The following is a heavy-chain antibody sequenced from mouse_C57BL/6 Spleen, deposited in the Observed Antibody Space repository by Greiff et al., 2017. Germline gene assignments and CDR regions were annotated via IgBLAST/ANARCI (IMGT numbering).Heavy chain of an antibody. J-gene: IGHJ4*01. CDR2: IDPSDSET. Sequence: VQVVESGAELVRPGSSVKLSCKASGYTFTSYWMHWVKQRPIQGLEWIGNIDPSDSETHYNQKFKDKATLTVDKSSSTAYMQLSSLTSEDSAVYYCARHYDEGYYAMDYWGQGTSVTVSS. D-gene: IGHD2-4*01. V-gene: IGHV1-52*01. CDR1: GYTFTSYW. CDR3: ARHYDEGYYAMDY.